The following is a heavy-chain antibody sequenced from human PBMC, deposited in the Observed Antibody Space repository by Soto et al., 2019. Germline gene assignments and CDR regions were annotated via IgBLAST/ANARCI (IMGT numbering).Heavy chain of an antibody. CDR3: AHSPRITMYDY. Sequence: QITLKESGPALVKPTQTLTLTCTFSGFSLSTNGVGVGWIRQPPGKALEWLALIYWDDDKRYSPSLKSRLTITKDTSKNRVVLTMTNMDPVDTATYYCAHSPRITMYDYWGQGTLVTVSS. CDR1: GFSLSTNGVG. J-gene: IGHJ4*02. V-gene: IGHV2-5*02. D-gene: IGHD3-10*02. CDR2: IYWDDDK.